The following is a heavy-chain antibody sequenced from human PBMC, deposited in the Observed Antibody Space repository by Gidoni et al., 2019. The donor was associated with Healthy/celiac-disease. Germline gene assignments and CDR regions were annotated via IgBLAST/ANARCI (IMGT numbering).Heavy chain of an antibody. D-gene: IGHD5-18*01. CDR1: GCTFSSYG. Sequence: QVQLVESGGGVVQPGRSRRLSCAASGCTFSSYGMHWVRQAPGKGLEWVAVIWYDGSNKYYADSVKGRFTISRDNSKNTLYLQMNSLRAEDTAVYYCARGSVDTAMVTDYWGQGTLVTVSS. CDR2: IWYDGSNK. J-gene: IGHJ4*02. V-gene: IGHV3-33*01. CDR3: ARGSVDTAMVTDY.